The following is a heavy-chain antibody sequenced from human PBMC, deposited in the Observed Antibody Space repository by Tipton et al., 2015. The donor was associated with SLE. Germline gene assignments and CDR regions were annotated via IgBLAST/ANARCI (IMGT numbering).Heavy chain of an antibody. J-gene: IGHJ2*01. Sequence: TLSLTCAVYSGSFSDYYWTWIRQPPGKGLEWIGEINHSGSTNYNPSLKTRVTMSVDTSKNQFSLKLSSVTAADTAVYYCARHRNWGLSYFDLWGRGTLVTVSS. CDR1: SGSFSDYY. CDR3: ARHRNWGLSYFDL. CDR2: INHSGST. D-gene: IGHD7-27*01. V-gene: IGHV4-34*01.